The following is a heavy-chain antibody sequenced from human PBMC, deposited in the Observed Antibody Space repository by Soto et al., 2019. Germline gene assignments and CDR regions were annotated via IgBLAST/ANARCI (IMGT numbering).Heavy chain of an antibody. V-gene: IGHV1-8*01. CDR1: GYTFSSYD. CDR2: LNPNSGDT. CDR3: ATSGGGWYLY. D-gene: IGHD6-19*01. Sequence: QVQLVQSGAEVKKPGASVKVSCKASGYTFSSYDINWVRQATGQGLEWMGWLNPNSGDTGYAQKFQGRVTLTRNTTINTAHTELSGLTADGTAVYYCATSGGGWYLYWGQGTLVTVSS. J-gene: IGHJ4*02.